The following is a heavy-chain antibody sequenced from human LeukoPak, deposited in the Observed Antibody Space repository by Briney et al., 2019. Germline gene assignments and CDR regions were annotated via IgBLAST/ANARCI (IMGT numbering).Heavy chain of an antibody. D-gene: IGHD3-10*01. V-gene: IGHV4-30-2*01. CDR1: GGSISSGGYA. Sequence: TASETLSLTCAVSGGSISSGGYAWSWTRQPPGKGLEWIGYIYDSGSTHYNPSLKSRVTISVDRSENQFSLKLSTVTAADTAVYYCARYGGSGTYYFDYWGQGTLVTVSS. CDR3: ARYGGSGTYYFDY. CDR2: IYDSGST. J-gene: IGHJ4*02.